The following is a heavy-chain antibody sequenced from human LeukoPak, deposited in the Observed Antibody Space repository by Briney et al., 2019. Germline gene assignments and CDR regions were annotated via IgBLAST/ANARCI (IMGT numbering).Heavy chain of an antibody. CDR1: GFTFSSYA. CDR2: ISYDGSNK. Sequence: GRSLRLSCAASGFTFSSYAMHWVRQAPGKGLEWVAVISYDGSNKYYADSVKGRFTISRDNSKNTLYLQMDSLRAEDTAIYFCARGFYGMDVWGQGTTVTVS. J-gene: IGHJ6*02. V-gene: IGHV3-30-3*01. CDR3: ARGFYGMDV.